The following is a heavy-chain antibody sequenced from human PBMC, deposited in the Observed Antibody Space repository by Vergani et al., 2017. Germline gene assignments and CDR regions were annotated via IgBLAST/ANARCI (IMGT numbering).Heavy chain of an antibody. Sequence: EVQLVESGGGLVQPGGSLRLSCAASGFTFSSYDMHWVRQATGKGLEWVSAIGTAGDTYYPGSVKGRFTISRANAKNSLYLQMNSLRAGDTAVYYCARGGDSYGSYYYYYYMDVWGKGTTVTVSS. J-gene: IGHJ6*03. D-gene: IGHD5-18*01. CDR2: IGTAGDT. CDR3: ARGGDSYGSYYYYYYMDV. CDR1: GFTFSSYD. V-gene: IGHV3-13*01.